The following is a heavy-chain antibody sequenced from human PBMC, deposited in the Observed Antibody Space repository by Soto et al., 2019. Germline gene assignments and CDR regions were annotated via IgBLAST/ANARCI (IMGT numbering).Heavy chain of an antibody. J-gene: IGHJ4*02. D-gene: IGHD1-1*01. CDR3: ARQSLGNIRLRGFDY. Sequence: QVQLVESGGGVVQPGRSLRLSCAASGFTFSSYGMHWVRQAPGKGLEWVAVIWYDGSEKYYADSVKGRFTISRDNSKNTLHLQMNSLRAEDTAVYYCARQSLGNIRLRGFDYWGQGALVTVSS. V-gene: IGHV3-33*01. CDR1: GFTFSSYG. CDR2: IWYDGSEK.